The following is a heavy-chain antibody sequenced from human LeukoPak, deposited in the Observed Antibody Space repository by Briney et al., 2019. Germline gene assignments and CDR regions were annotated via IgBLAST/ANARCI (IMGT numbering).Heavy chain of an antibody. CDR3: ARLGLLPWSFDI. D-gene: IGHD1-26*01. Sequence: PSETLSLTCTVSRFSINNYYWSWVRQPPRKGLQWIGDIFSSGRTNFNPSLKSRVTMSADTANTQCSLKLSSVTAADTGLYYCARLGLLPWSFDIWGRGTRVTVSS. V-gene: IGHV4-59*12. J-gene: IGHJ2*01. CDR1: RFSINNYY. CDR2: IFSSGRT.